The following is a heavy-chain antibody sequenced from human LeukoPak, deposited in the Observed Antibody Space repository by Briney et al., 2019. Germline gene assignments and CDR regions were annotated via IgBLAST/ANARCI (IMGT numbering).Heavy chain of an antibody. Sequence: GGSLRLSCAASGFTFSTYAMSWVRQAPGKGLQWVSLISGSGDGAHYADSVKGRFTISRDNSKNTVYLQMNSLRAEDTAVYYCASHYGAVTTYFDYWGQGTLVTVSS. CDR2: ISGSGDGA. CDR1: GFTFSTYA. J-gene: IGHJ4*02. CDR3: ASHYGAVTTYFDY. D-gene: IGHD4-17*01. V-gene: IGHV3-23*01.